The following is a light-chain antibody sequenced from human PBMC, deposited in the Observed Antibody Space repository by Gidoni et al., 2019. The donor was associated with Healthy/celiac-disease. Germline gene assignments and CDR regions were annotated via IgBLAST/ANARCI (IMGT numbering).Light chain of an antibody. CDR1: QSVSSY. J-gene: IGKJ5*01. CDR3: QQRSNWPPIT. CDR2: DAS. Sequence: EIVLTQSPATLALSPGERATLSCRASQSVSSYLAWYQQKPGQDPRLLIYDASNRATGTPARFSGSGSGTDFTLTISSLEPEDFAVYYCQQRSNWPPITFGQGTRLEIK. V-gene: IGKV3-11*01.